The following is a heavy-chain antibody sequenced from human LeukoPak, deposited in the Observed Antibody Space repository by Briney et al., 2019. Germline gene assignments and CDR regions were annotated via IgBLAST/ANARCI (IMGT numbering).Heavy chain of an antibody. Sequence: SETLSLTCTVSGYSISSGYYWGWIRQPPGKGLEWIGYLYYSGNTNYNPSLQSRVTISVDTSKNQFHLKLSSVTAADTAVYYCARGGQRQYYDSTGQFDPWGQGTLVTVSS. CDR3: ARGGQRQYYDSTGQFDP. J-gene: IGHJ5*02. D-gene: IGHD3-22*01. CDR2: LYYSGNT. V-gene: IGHV4-38-2*02. CDR1: GYSISSGYY.